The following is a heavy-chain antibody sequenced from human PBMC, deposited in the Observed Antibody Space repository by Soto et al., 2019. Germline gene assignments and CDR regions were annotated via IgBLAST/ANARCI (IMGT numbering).Heavy chain of an antibody. V-gene: IGHV4-4*02. CDR3: ARALHYGSGSLHP. CDR2: IYYSGST. J-gene: IGHJ5*02. CDR1: GGSISSSNW. D-gene: IGHD3-10*01. Sequence: QVQLQESGPGLVKPSGTLSLTCAVSGGSISSSNWWSWVRQPPGKGLEWIGYIYYSGSTYYNPSLKSRVTISVDTSKNQFSLKLSSVTAADTAVYYCARALHYGSGSLHPWGQGTLVTVSS.